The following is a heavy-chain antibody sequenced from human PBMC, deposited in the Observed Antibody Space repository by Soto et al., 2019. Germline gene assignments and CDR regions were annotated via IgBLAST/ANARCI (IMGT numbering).Heavy chain of an antibody. V-gene: IGHV3-30*18. CDR3: AKSRYSSGKLMA. J-gene: IGHJ5*02. CDR2: ISYDGSNK. D-gene: IGHD6-19*01. Sequence: GGSLRLSCAASGFTFSSYGMHWVRQAPGKGLEWVAVISYDGSNKYYADSVKGRFTISRDNSKNTLYLQMNSLRAEDTAVYYCAKSRYSSGKLMAWGQGTLVTVS. CDR1: GFTFSSYG.